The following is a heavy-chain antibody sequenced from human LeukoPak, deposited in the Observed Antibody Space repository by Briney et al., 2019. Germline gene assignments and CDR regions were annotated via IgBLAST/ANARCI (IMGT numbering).Heavy chain of an antibody. Sequence: ASVKVSCKASGYTFTGYYMHWVRQAPGQGLEWMGWINPNSGGTNYAQKFQGRVTMTRDKSTSTAYLELRSLRSEDTAIYYCARASELGEWFGDLLYVWGQGTAVTVSS. CDR3: ARASELGEWFGDLLYV. CDR2: INPNSGGT. V-gene: IGHV1-2*02. J-gene: IGHJ6*02. D-gene: IGHD3-10*01. CDR1: GYTFTGYY.